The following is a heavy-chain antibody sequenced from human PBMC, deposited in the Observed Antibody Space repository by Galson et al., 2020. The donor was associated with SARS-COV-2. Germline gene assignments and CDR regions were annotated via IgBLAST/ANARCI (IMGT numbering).Heavy chain of an antibody. V-gene: IGHV4-39*01. Sequence: ASETLSLTCTVSGDSTSTNTYYWGWVRQPPGKGLEWIGTVYHSGKTYYNPSLKSRVIISVDTSKTQISLKLTSVTAADTAVYYCGVGLTLLIAHFDCWGQGTLVTVSS. J-gene: IGHJ4*02. CDR2: VYHSGKT. CDR3: GVGLTLLIAHFDC. D-gene: IGHD1-26*01. CDR1: GDSTSTNTYY.